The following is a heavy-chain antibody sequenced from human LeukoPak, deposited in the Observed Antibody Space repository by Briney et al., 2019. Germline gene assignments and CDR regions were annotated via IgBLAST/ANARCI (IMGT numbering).Heavy chain of an antibody. CDR3: ARGWGPYAFDI. CDR2: ISSSGTYI. D-gene: IGHD2-21*02. Sequence: PGGSLRLSCAASGFTFSNYIMNWVRQAPGKGLEWVSSISSSGTYIYYADSVKGRFTISRDNAKNSLFLQMNSLRAEDTAVYYCARGWGPYAFDIWGQGTMVTVSS. CDR1: GFTFSNYI. J-gene: IGHJ3*02. V-gene: IGHV3-21*01.